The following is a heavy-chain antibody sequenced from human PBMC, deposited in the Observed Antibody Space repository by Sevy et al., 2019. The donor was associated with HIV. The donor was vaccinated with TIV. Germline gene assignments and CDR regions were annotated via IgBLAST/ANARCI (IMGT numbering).Heavy chain of an antibody. Sequence: SETLSLTCTVSGGSINSGAYYWSWIRQHPGKGLEWIGYIYYSGTTYYNPSLKSRVTISVDMSKDQFSLKLSSVTAADTAVYYCARGFDSSGYCWGVGAFDIWGQGTMVTVSS. D-gene: IGHD3-22*01. CDR1: GGSINSGAYY. CDR3: ARGFDSSGYCWGVGAFDI. J-gene: IGHJ3*02. V-gene: IGHV4-31*03. CDR2: IYYSGTT.